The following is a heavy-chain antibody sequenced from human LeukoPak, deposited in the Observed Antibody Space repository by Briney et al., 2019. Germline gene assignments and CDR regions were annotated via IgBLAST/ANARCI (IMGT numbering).Heavy chain of an antibody. Sequence: GGSLRLSCAASGFSVSGIYITWVRQAPGKGLEWVSGSTGTGYSTYYADSVKGRFTISRDNSKNTLYLQMNSLRPEDMATYYCTKDRPNYHESNGHYYRRDGDYWGQGTLVTVSS. CDR1: GFSVSGIY. CDR2: STGTGYST. V-gene: IGHV3-23*01. J-gene: IGHJ4*02. D-gene: IGHD3-22*01. CDR3: TKDRPNYHESNGHYYRRDGDY.